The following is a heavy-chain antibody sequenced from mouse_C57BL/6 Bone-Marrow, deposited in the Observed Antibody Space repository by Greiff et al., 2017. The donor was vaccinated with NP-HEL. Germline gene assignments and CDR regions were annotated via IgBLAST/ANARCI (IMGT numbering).Heavy chain of an antibody. CDR2: ISSGGDYI. Sequence: EVKVVESGEGLVKPGGSLKLSCAASGFTFSSYAMSWVRQTPEKRLEWVAYISSGGDYIYYADTVKGRFTISRDNARNTLYLQMSSLKSEDTAMYYCTRGRYDYDGYWYFDVWGTGTTVTVSS. CDR1: GFTFSSYA. J-gene: IGHJ1*03. CDR3: TRGRYDYDGYWYFDV. V-gene: IGHV5-9-1*02. D-gene: IGHD2-4*01.